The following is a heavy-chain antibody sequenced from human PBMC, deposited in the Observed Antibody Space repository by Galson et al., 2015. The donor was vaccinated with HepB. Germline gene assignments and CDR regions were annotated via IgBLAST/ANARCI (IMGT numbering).Heavy chain of an antibody. CDR2: IDPSDSYT. J-gene: IGHJ4*02. D-gene: IGHD4-17*01. CDR3: ARADYGDLHTDY. CDR1: GYSFTSNW. Sequence: QSGAEVKKPGESLRISCKGSGYSFTSNWISWVRQMPGKGLEWMGRIDPSDSYTNYSPSFQGHVTISADKSISTAYLQWSSLKASDTAMYYCARADYGDLHTDYWGQGTLVTVSS. V-gene: IGHV5-10-1*01.